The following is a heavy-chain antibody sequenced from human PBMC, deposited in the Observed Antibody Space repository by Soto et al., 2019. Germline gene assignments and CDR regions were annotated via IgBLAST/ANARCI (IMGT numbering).Heavy chain of an antibody. Sequence: SGPTLVNPTETLTLTCTVSGFSLTTGKMGVSWIRQPPGTALEWLAHLFSDNERSYSTSLQGRLTISKDTSGSQVVLSMTNVDPVDTATYYCARMKVDSYQFYYAMDVWGQGTTVTVSS. CDR1: GFSLTTGKMG. CDR3: ARMKVDSYQFYYAMDV. J-gene: IGHJ6*02. V-gene: IGHV2-26*01. CDR2: LFSDNER. D-gene: IGHD3-9*01.